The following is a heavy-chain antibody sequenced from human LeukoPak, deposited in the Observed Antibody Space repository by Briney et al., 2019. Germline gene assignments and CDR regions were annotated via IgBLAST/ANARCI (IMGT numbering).Heavy chain of an antibody. CDR3: ARDYYADY. Sequence: PSETLSLTCSVSGYSISSGYYWSWIRQPPGKGLEWIGYIYYSGSTNYNPSLKSRVTISVDTSKNQFSLKLSSVTAADTAVYYCARDYYADYWGQGTLVTVSS. V-gene: IGHV4-61*01. D-gene: IGHD3-10*01. CDR2: IYYSGST. CDR1: GYSISSGYY. J-gene: IGHJ4*02.